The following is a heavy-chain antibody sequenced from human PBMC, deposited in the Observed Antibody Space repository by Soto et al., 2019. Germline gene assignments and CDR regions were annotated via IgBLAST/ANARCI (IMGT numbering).Heavy chain of an antibody. J-gene: IGHJ6*02. V-gene: IGHV1-24*01. CDR3: AKASDRHYYYGMDV. CDR2: FDPEDGET. CDR1: GYTLTELS. Sequence: ASVKVSCKVSGYTLTELSMHWVRQAPGKGLEWMGGFDPEDGETIYAQKFQGRVTMTEDTSTDAAYMELSSLRSEDTAVYYCAKASDRHYYYGMDVWGQGTTVTVSS.